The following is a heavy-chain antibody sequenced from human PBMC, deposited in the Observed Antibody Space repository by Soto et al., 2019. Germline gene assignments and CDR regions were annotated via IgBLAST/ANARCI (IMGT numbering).Heavy chain of an antibody. V-gene: IGHV1-18*01. J-gene: IGHJ4*02. CDR3: ARDGFVIREDIVVVPANLFDY. Sequence: ASVKVSCKASGYTFTSYGISWVRQAPGQGLEWMGWISAYNGNTNYAQKLQGRVTMTTDTSTSTAYMELRSLRSDDTAVYYCARDGFVIREDIVVVPANLFDYWGQGTLVTVSS. CDR2: ISAYNGNT. CDR1: GYTFTSYG. D-gene: IGHD2-2*01.